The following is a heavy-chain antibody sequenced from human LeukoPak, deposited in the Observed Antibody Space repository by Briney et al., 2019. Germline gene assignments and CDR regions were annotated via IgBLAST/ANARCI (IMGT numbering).Heavy chain of an antibody. CDR1: GFTFSSYG. J-gene: IGHJ1*01. CDR3: AKVSETATGTAEYFHH. V-gene: IGHV3-30*02. D-gene: IGHD6-13*01. CDR2: IRYDGSNK. Sequence: GGSLRLSCAASGFTFSSYGMHWVRQAPGKGLEWVAFIRYDGSNKYYADSVKGRFTISRDNSKNTLYLQMNSLRAEDTAVYHCAKVSETATGTAEYFHHWGQGTLVTVSS.